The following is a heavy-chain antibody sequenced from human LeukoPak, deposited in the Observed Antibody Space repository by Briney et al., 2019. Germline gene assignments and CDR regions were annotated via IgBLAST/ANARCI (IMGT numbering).Heavy chain of an antibody. CDR3: ARGRLGYSSGWYYFDY. V-gene: IGHV4-31*03. J-gene: IGHJ4*02. Sequence: SSQTLSLTCTVSGGSISGGGYYWTWIRQHPGKGLEWIGYIYYSGSTDYNPSLKSRVTISVDRSKNQFSLKLSSATAADTAVYYCARGRLGYSSGWYYFDYWGQGTLVTVSS. CDR2: IYYSGST. CDR1: GGSISGGGYY. D-gene: IGHD6-19*01.